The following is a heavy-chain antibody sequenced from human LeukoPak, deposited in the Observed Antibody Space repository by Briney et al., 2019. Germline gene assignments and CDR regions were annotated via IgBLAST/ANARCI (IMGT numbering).Heavy chain of an antibody. CDR1: GGSISSYY. J-gene: IGHJ4*02. D-gene: IGHD6-13*01. Sequence: SETLSLTCTVSGGSISSYYWSWIRQPPGKGLEWIGYIYYSGSTNYNPSLKSRVTISVDTSKNQFSLKLSSVTAADTAAYYCASSESRSWYYFDYWGQGTLVTVSS. CDR3: ASSESRSWYYFDY. CDR2: IYYSGST. V-gene: IGHV4-59*01.